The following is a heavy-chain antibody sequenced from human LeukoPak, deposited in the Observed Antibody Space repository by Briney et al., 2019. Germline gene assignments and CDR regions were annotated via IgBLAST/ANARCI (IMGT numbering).Heavy chain of an antibody. Sequence: GGSLRLSCAASGFTFSSYSMNWVRQAPGKGLEWVSFISSSSSYIYYADSVKGRFTISRDNAKNSLYLQMNSLRAEDTALYYCARAGLARKTAYCSSTSCYLNDYYYYYMDVWGKGTTVTVSS. CDR2: ISSSSSYI. V-gene: IGHV3-21*04. D-gene: IGHD2-2*01. CDR3: ARAGLARKTAYCSSTSCYLNDYYYYYMDV. J-gene: IGHJ6*03. CDR1: GFTFSSYS.